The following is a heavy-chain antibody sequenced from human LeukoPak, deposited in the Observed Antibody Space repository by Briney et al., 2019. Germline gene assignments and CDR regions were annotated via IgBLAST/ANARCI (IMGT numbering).Heavy chain of an antibody. D-gene: IGHD3-9*01. J-gene: IGHJ5*02. CDR1: GYTFTSYY. V-gene: IGHV1-46*03. Sequence: ASVKVSCKASGYTFTSYYMHWVRQAPGQGLEWMGIINPSGGSTSYAQKFQGRVTMTRDTSTSTVYMELSSLRSEDTAVYYCARGSGIFSYYDILTGSGWFDPWGQGTLVTASS. CDR3: ARGSGIFSYYDILTGSGWFDP. CDR2: INPSGGST.